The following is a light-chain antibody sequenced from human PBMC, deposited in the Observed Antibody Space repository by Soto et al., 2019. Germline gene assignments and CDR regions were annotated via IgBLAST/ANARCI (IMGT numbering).Light chain of an antibody. CDR3: QQYDSSPRT. CDR2: RTS. J-gene: IGKJ1*01. V-gene: IGKV3-20*01. Sequence: EIVLTQSPGTLSLSPGERATLCCRASQSVSSSYLAWYQQKPGQAPRLLIYRTSNRATGIPDRFGGSGSGTDFTLTISRLEPEDFAVYWCQQYDSSPRTFGQGTKVDIK. CDR1: QSVSSSY.